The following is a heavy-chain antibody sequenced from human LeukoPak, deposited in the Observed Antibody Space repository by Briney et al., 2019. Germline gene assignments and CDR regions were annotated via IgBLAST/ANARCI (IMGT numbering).Heavy chain of an antibody. D-gene: IGHD3-10*01. Sequence: GGSLRLFCAASGFTFSSYAMQWVRQAPGKGLEWVAVISYDGNNKYYTDSVKGRFTISRDSSKNTLYLQMNSLRPEDTALYYCARDRSNFFHYWGQGTLVTVSS. V-gene: IGHV3-30*04. J-gene: IGHJ4*02. CDR2: ISYDGNNK. CDR3: ARDRSNFFHY. CDR1: GFTFSSYA.